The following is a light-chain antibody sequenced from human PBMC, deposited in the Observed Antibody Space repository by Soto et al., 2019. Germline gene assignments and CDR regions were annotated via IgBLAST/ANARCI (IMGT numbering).Light chain of an antibody. CDR1: QSVSSN. CDR2: ATS. Sequence: EIVMTQSPATLSVSPGERASLSCRASQSVSSNLAWYQQKPGQTPRLLIYATSTRATGIPARFSGSGSGTEFTLTISRLEPEDFAVYYCQQYGGSPFTFGPGTKVDIK. J-gene: IGKJ3*01. CDR3: QQYGGSPFT. V-gene: IGKV3-15*01.